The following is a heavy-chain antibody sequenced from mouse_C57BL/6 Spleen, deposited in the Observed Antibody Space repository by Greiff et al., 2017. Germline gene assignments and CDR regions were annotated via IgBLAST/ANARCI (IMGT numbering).Heavy chain of an antibody. CDR1: GYTFTSYT. V-gene: IGHV1-4*01. J-gene: IGHJ2*01. D-gene: IGHD2-10*01. CDR3: ARGAPTEKDFDY. Sequence: QVHVKQSGAELARPGASVKMSCKASGYTFTSYTMHWVKQRPGQGLEWIGYINPSSGYTKYNQKFKDKATLTADKSSSTAYMQLSSLTSEDSAVYYCARGAPTEKDFDYWGQGTTLTVSS. CDR2: INPSSGYT.